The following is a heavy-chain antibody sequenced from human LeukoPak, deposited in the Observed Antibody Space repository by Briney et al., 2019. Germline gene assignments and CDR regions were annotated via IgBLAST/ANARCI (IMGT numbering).Heavy chain of an antibody. CDR3: ARESWSDSVAFDI. V-gene: IGHV3-30*04. CDR1: GFNFSSYA. CDR2: ISYGGIDK. Sequence: PGGSLRLSCAASGFNFSSYAMHWVRQAPGEGLEWVGLISYGGIDKYYADSVKGRFTISRDSSKRTLYLKMNSLRAEDTAMYYCARESWSDSVAFDIWGLGTMVIVSS. D-gene: IGHD3-3*01. J-gene: IGHJ3*02.